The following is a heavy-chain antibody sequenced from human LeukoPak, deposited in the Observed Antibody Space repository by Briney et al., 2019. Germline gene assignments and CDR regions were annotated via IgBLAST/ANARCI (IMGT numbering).Heavy chain of an antibody. D-gene: IGHD3-10*01. Sequence: ASVKVSCKASGYTFTNYAMHWLRQAPGQRLEWMGWIHAGNGNTKYSQKFQGRVTITRDTSASTAYMELSSLRSEDTAVYYCASRDGSGSPVSNWGQGTLVTVSS. CDR2: IHAGNGNT. CDR1: GYTFTNYA. J-gene: IGHJ4*02. V-gene: IGHV1-3*01. CDR3: ASRDGSGSPVSN.